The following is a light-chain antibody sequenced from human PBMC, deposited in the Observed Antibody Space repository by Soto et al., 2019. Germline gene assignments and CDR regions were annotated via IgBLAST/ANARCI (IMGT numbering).Light chain of an antibody. J-gene: IGKJ1*01. CDR2: GAS. CDR1: QSVSSN. V-gene: IGKV3-15*01. Sequence: EIVMTQSPATLSVSPGERATLSCRASQSVSSNLAWYQQKPGQAPRLLIYGASTRATGIPARFSGSGSGTEFTLTISNLQSEDFTVYDCQQYNNWPWTFGQGTKVEFE. CDR3: QQYNNWPWT.